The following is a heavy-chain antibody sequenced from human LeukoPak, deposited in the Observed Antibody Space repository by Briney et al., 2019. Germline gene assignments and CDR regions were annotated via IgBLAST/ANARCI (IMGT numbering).Heavy chain of an antibody. CDR2: INPSGGST. D-gene: IGHD2-21*02. Sequence: ASVKVSCKASGYTFTSYYMHWVRQAPGQGLEWMGIINPSGGSTSYAQKFQGRVTMTRDTSTSTVYMELSSLRSEDTAVYYCARDRVRGVVVTATHFDYWGQGTLVTVSS. J-gene: IGHJ4*02. CDR3: ARDRVRGVVVTATHFDY. V-gene: IGHV1-46*01. CDR1: GYTFTSYY.